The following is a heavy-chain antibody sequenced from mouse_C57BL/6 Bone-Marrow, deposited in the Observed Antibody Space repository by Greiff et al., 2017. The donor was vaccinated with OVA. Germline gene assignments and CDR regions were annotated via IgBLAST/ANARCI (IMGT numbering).Heavy chain of an antibody. CDR1: GYTFTDYY. J-gene: IGHJ4*01. CDR3: ARESPYSMDY. Sequence: EVQLQQSGPVLVKPGASVKMSCKASGYTFTDYYMNWVKQSHGKSFEWIGVINPYNGGTSYNQKFKGKATLTVDKSSSTAYMELNSLTCEDSAVYYFARESPYSMDYWGQGTSVTGSS. CDR2: INPYNGGT. V-gene: IGHV1-19*01.